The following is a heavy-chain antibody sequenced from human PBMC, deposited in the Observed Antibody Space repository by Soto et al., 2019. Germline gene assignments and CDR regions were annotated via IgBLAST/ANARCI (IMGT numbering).Heavy chain of an antibody. Sequence: EVQLVESGGGLVQPGGSLRLSCAASGFTFSSYWMSWVRQAPGKGLEWVANIKQAGSEKYYVDSVKGRFTISRDNAKNSLYLQMNRLRGEDTAVYYCARGRGCSTGCHNFDYWGQGTLVTVSS. CDR3: ARGRGCSTGCHNFDY. J-gene: IGHJ4*02. CDR2: IKQAGSEK. CDR1: GFTFSSYW. V-gene: IGHV3-7*01. D-gene: IGHD2-2*01.